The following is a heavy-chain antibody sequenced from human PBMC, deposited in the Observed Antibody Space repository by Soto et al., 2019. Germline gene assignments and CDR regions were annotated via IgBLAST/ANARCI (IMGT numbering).Heavy chain of an antibody. CDR3: ARTSAAGKYYYGMDV. D-gene: IGHD6-13*01. J-gene: IGHJ6*02. Sequence: GESLKISCKGSGYSFTSYWIAWVRQVPGKGLELMGVIYPGDSDTRYSPSFQGQVTISADKPISTAYLQWSSLKASDTAMYYCARTSAAGKYYYGMDVWGQGTTVTVSS. CDR2: IYPGDSDT. CDR1: GYSFTSYW. V-gene: IGHV5-51*04.